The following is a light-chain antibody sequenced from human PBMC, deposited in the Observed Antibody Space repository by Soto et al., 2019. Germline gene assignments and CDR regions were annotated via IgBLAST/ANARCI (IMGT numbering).Light chain of an antibody. CDR2: GAS. CDR1: QSVSSN. J-gene: IGKJ1*01. CDR3: QQYDDWSGA. V-gene: IGKV3-15*01. Sequence: IVLSQSPDTLSASPGERAALSCRASQSVSSNLAWYQQKPGQAPRLLIYGASTRYTGITARFSGSGSGTEFTLTISSLQSEDFAVYYCQQYDDWSGAFGQGTKVEIK.